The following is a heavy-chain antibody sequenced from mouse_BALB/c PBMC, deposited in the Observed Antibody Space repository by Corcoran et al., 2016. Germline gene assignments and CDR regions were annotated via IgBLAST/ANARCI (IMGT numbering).Heavy chain of an antibody. J-gene: IGHJ4*01. V-gene: IGHV1-18*01. Sequence: EVQLQQSGPELVKPGASVKRSCQTSGYTFTEYTMHWVKQSHGKSLEWTGGINPNNGGTSYNQKFKGKATLTVDKSSSTAYMELRSLTSEDSAVYYCASGYYAMDYWGQGTSVTVSS. CDR3: ASGYYAMDY. CDR1: GYTFTEYT. CDR2: INPNNGGT.